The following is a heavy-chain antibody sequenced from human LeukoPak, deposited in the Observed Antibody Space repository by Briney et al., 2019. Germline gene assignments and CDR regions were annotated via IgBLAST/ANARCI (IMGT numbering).Heavy chain of an antibody. V-gene: IGHV4-59*01. D-gene: IGHD2-2*02. Sequence: SKTLSLTCTVSGGSISSYYWSWIRQPPGKGLEWIRYIYYSGSTNYNPSLKSRVTISVDTSKNQFSLKLSSVTAADTAVYYCASTIPGVTPMYYYGMDVWGQGTTVTVSS. J-gene: IGHJ6*02. CDR2: IYYSGST. CDR3: ASTIPGVTPMYYYGMDV. CDR1: GGSISSYY.